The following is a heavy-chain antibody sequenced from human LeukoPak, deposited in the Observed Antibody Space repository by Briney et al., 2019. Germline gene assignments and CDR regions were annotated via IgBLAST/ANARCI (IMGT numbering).Heavy chain of an antibody. CDR2: IIPISGTT. CDR1: GVSFRDYT. Sequence: SVKVSCKASGVSFRDYTINWVRQAPGQGLEWMGAIIPISGTTNYAQRLQGRVTLTMDDSATTASMEMSSLRSEDTAVYYCASRFTARQLVPADYYHMDVWGKGTTVFVSS. J-gene: IGHJ6*03. CDR3: ASRFTARQLVPADYYHMDV. D-gene: IGHD6-13*01. V-gene: IGHV1-69*05.